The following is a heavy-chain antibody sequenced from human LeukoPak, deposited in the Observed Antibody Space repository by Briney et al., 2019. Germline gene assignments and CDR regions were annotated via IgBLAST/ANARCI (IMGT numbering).Heavy chain of an antibody. Sequence: SETLSLTCPVSGGSISSYYWSWLRQPAGKGLEWIGRIYTSGSTNYNASLKSRVSMSVDTSKNRFSLKLSSVAAADTAVFYCARENSGSHREFDYWGQGTLVTVSS. J-gene: IGHJ4*02. CDR2: IYTSGST. V-gene: IGHV4-4*07. D-gene: IGHD1-26*01. CDR3: ARENSGSHREFDY. CDR1: GGSISSYY.